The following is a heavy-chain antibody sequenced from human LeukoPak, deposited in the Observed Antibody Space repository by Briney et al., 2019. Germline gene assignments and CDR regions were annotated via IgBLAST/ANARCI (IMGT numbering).Heavy chain of an antibody. D-gene: IGHD3-9*01. J-gene: IGHJ4*02. Sequence: PGGSLRLSCAASGFTFRLFAMHWVRQSPGKAPEWVAVTTFDGRNNYYADSVKGRFTISRDNSKKMLYLQMESLRAEDTAVYYCARVDYDILTGYYDWGQGTLVTVSS. CDR3: ARVDYDILTGYYD. CDR1: GFTFRLFA. V-gene: IGHV3-30*03. CDR2: TTFDGRNN.